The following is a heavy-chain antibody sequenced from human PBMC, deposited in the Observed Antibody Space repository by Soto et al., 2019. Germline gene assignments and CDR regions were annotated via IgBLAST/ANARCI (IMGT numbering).Heavy chain of an antibody. Sequence: PXVPLILSGVASGFSLANYAMNGVRQTPGKGLEWISYSSPRGDTIYYADSVEGRFTISRDNARNSLSLHMSSLRDDDSALYYCAKGPHTTVGCPYYFELWAQGIPVTVSS. J-gene: IGHJ4*02. V-gene: IGHV3-48*02. D-gene: IGHD3-9*01. CDR3: AKGPHTTVGCPYYFEL. CDR1: GFSLANYA. CDR2: SSPRGDTI.